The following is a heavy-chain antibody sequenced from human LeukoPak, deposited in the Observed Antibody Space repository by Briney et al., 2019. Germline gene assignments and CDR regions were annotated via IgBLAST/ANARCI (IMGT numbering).Heavy chain of an antibody. CDR1: GFTFNSYA. CDR2: ISGGGVNT. J-gene: IGHJ5*02. Sequence: GGSLRLSCAASGFTFNSYAMTWVRQAPGKGLEWVSAISGGGVNTYYADSVKGRFTISRDNSKNMLYLQMNSLRAEDTVVYYCAKTLGYSGYFSPWGQGTLVTVSS. CDR3: AKTLGYSGYFSP. D-gene: IGHD3-22*01. V-gene: IGHV3-23*01.